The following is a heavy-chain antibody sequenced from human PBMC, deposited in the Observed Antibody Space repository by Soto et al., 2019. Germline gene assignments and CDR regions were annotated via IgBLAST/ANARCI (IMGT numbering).Heavy chain of an antibody. V-gene: IGHV4-59*01. CDR2: IYYSGST. CDR1: GGSISSYY. CDR3: AREGLTGTIGLYYYYGLDV. Sequence: QVQLQESGPGLVKPSETLSLTCTVSGGSISSYYWSWIRQPPGKGLEWIGYIYYSGSTNYNPSLKRRVNITVDTSKNQCSLKLSSVTAADTAVYYCAREGLTGTIGLYYYYGLDVWGQGTTVTVSS. J-gene: IGHJ6*02. D-gene: IGHD1-7*01.